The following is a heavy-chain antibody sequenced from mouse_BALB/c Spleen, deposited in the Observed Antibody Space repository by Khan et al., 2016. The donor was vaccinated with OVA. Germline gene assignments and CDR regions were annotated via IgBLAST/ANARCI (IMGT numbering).Heavy chain of an antibody. CDR3: ARIQGGDFDY. CDR2: ISYSGNT. Sequence: VQLQQSGPGLVKPSQSLSLTCTVTGYSITSDYAWNWIRQFPGNKLEWMGYISYSGNTKYNPSLKSRISITRDTSKNQFFLQLNFVTIEDTATYYCARIQGGDFDYWDQGTTLTVSS. D-gene: IGHD3-2*02. V-gene: IGHV3-2*02. J-gene: IGHJ2*01. CDR1: GYSITSDYA.